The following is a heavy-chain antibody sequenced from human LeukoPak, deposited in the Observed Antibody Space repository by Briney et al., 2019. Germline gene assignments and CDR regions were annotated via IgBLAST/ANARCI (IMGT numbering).Heavy chain of an antibody. V-gene: IGHV1-69*13. CDR1: GGTFSSYA. J-gene: IGHJ6*03. CDR3: ARAVVPAATGIYYYMDV. D-gene: IGHD2-2*01. CDR2: IIPIFGTA. Sequence: ASVKVSCKASGGTFSSYAISWVRQAPGQGLEWMGGIIPIFGTANYAQKFQGRVTITADESTSTAYMELSSLRSEDTAVYYCARAVVPAATGIYYYMDVWGKGTTVTVSS.